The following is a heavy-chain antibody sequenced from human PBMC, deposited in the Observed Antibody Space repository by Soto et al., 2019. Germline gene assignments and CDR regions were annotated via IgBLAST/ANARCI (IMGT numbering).Heavy chain of an antibody. V-gene: IGHV3-48*01. CDR2: ISSSSSTI. J-gene: IGHJ5*02. CDR3: ARDSPDTPFRRFDP. CDR1: GFTFSSYS. D-gene: IGHD2-21*01. Sequence: EVQLVESGGGLVQPGGSLRLSCAASGFTFSSYSMNWVRQAPGKGLEWVSYISSSSSTIYYADSVKGRFTISRDNAKNSLYLQMNSLRAEDTAVYYCARDSPDTPFRRFDPWGQGTLVTVSS.